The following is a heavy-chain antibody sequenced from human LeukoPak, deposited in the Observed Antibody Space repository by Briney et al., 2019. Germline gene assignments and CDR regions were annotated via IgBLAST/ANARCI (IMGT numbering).Heavy chain of an antibody. CDR3: ARDRIAAARYYDY. Sequence: ASVKVSCKASGYIFTDYYMHWVRQAPGQGIEWMGIINPSRGSTSYAQKFQGRVTMTRHTSTSTVYMELSSLRSEDTAVYYCARDRIAAARYYDYWGQGTLVTVSS. D-gene: IGHD6-13*01. V-gene: IGHV1-46*01. CDR1: GYIFTDYY. CDR2: INPSRGST. J-gene: IGHJ4*02.